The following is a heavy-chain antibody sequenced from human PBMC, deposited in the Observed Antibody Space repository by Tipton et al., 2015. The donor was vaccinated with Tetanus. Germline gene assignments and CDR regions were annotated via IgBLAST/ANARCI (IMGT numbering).Heavy chain of an antibody. D-gene: IGHD4-17*01. V-gene: IGHV3-48*01. CDR1: GFTFSSYS. CDR2: IGATGTI. J-gene: IGHJ4*02. Sequence: GSLRLSCTTSGFTFSSYSMNWFRQAPGKGLEWVSYIGATGTIYYADSVRGRFTISRDNANNLLYLQMSSLRREDTAIYYCASSTVTRWGPGTLVTVSS. CDR3: ASSTVTR.